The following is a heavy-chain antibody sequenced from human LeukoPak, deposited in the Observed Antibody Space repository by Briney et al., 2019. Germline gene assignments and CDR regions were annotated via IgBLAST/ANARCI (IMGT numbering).Heavy chain of an antibody. CDR3: ARTSPSIPHERAFDI. CDR2: IYYSGST. D-gene: IGHD2-21*01. CDR1: GGSISSGGYY. J-gene: IGHJ3*02. Sequence: SETLSLTCTVSGGSISSGGYYWSWIRQQPGKGLEWIGYIYYSGSTYYNPSLKSRVTISVDTSKNQFSLKLSSVTAADTAVYYCARTSPSIPHERAFDIWGQGTMVTVSS. V-gene: IGHV4-31*03.